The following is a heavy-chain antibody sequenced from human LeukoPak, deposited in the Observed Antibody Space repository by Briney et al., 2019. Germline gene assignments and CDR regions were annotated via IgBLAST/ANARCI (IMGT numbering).Heavy chain of an antibody. V-gene: IGHV3-30*03. D-gene: IGHD1-26*01. CDR1: GFTFSSYG. CDR2: ISHDGSNK. CDR3: ARGWWELSG. Sequence: PGGSLRLSCAASGFTFSSYGMHWVRQAPGKGLEWVAVISHDGSNKYYADSVKGRFTISRDNSKNTLYLQMNSLRAEDTAVYYCARGWWELSGWGQGTLVTVSS. J-gene: IGHJ4*02.